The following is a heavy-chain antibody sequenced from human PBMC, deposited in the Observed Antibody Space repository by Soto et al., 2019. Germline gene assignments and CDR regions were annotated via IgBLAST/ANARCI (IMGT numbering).Heavy chain of an antibody. D-gene: IGHD3-16*02. CDR3: ARDRSDYVWGSYRDFDY. V-gene: IGHV3-21*01. CDR1: GFTFSSNS. Sequence: GGSLRLSCAASGFTFSSNSMNWVRQAPGKGLEWVSSISSSSTHIYYADSVKGRFTISRDNAKNSLYLQLNSLRAEDTAVYYCARDRSDYVWGSYRDFDYWGQGTLVTVSS. J-gene: IGHJ4*02. CDR2: ISSSSTHI.